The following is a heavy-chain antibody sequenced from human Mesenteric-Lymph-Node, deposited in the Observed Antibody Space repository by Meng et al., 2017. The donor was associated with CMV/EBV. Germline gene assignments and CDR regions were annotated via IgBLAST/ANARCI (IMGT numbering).Heavy chain of an antibody. D-gene: IGHD4-23*01. Sequence: GESLKISCAASGFTFSSYAMSWVRQAPGKGLEWVSAISGSGGSTYYADSVKGRFTISRDNSKNTLYLQMNSLRAEDTAVYFCARGRDYGGNHDYWGQGALVTVSS. V-gene: IGHV3-23*01. CDR1: GFTFSSYA. J-gene: IGHJ4*02. CDR3: ARGRDYGGNHDY. CDR2: ISGSGGST.